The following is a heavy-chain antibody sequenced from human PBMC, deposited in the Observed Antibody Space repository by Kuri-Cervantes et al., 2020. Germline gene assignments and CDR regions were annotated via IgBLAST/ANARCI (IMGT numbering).Heavy chain of an antibody. CDR3: ARGGLRYVDW. D-gene: IGHD3-9*01. CDR1: GGSFSGYY. J-gene: IGHJ4*02. V-gene: IGHV4-34*01. CDR2: INHSGST. Sequence: SETLSLTCAVYGGSFSGYYWSWIRQPPGKGLGWIGEINHSGSTNYNPSLKSRVTISVDTSKNQFSLKLSSVTAADTAVYYCARGGLRYVDWWGQGTLVTVSS.